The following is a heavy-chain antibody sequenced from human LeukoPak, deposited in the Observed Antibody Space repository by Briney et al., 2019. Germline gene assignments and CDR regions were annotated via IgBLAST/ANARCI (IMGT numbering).Heavy chain of an antibody. CDR3: ARGGYSSSWHEGFDY. J-gene: IGHJ4*02. CDR1: GFTFSSYG. CDR2: IWYDGSNK. D-gene: IGHD6-13*01. V-gene: IGHV3-33*01. Sequence: GGSPRLSCAASGFTFSSYGMHWVRQAPGKGLEWVAVIWYDGSNKYYADSVKGRFTISRDNSKNTLYLQMNSLRAEDTAVYYCARGGYSSSWHEGFDYWGQGTLVTVSS.